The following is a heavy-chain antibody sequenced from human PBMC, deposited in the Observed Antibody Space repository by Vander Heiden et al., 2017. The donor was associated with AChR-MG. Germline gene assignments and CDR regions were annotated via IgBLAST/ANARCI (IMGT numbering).Heavy chain of an antibody. CDR2: ISSSSSYI. V-gene: IGHV3-21*01. Sequence: EVQLVESGGGLVKPGGSLRLSCAASGFTFSSYSMNWVRQAPGKGLEWVSSISSSSSYIYYADSVKGRFTISRDNAKNSLYLQMNSLRAEDTAVYYCASGGATSDFDYWGQGTLVTVSS. CDR3: ASGGATSDFDY. D-gene: IGHD1-26*01. CDR1: GFTFSSYS. J-gene: IGHJ4*02.